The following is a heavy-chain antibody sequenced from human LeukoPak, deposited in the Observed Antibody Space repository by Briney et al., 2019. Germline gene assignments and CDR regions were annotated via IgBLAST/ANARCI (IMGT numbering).Heavy chain of an antibody. CDR2: ISGSGDNT. Sequence: GGSLRLSCAASGFTFSTYVMSWVRQAPGKGLEWVSGISGSGDNTYYADSVKGRFTVSRDNSKNTLYLQMNSLRAEDTAVYYCARGSSGDYGDFDYWGQGTLVTVSS. D-gene: IGHD6-19*01. V-gene: IGHV3-23*01. CDR1: GFTFSTYV. J-gene: IGHJ4*02. CDR3: ARGSSGDYGDFDY.